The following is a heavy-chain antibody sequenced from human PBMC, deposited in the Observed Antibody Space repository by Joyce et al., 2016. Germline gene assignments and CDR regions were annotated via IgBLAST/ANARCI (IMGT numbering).Heavy chain of an antibody. Sequence: QLPLQESGSGLVKPSQTLSLTCAVSGASVSSGGYSWSWIRQPPGKGLEWIGYIYHNESTYYNPSLKSRVTISVDRSKNQFSLKLASVTAADTAVYYCASGFNFKGRSFFDYWGQGALVTVSS. CDR2: IYHNEST. J-gene: IGHJ4*02. CDR1: GASVSSGGYS. D-gene: IGHD3-10*01. CDR3: ASGFNFKGRSFFDY. V-gene: IGHV4-30-2*01.